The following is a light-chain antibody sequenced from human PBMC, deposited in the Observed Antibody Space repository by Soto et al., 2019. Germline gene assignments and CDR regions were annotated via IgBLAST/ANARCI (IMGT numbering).Light chain of an antibody. Sequence: QSALTQPASVSGSPGQSITISCTGTSSAVGGYNYVSWYQQHPGKAPKLMIYDVSNRPSGVSNRFSGSKSGNTASLTISGRQAEDEADYYCSSYTSSSKVFGGGTKLTVL. CDR3: SSYTSSSKV. CDR1: SSAVGGYNY. J-gene: IGLJ2*01. V-gene: IGLV2-14*01. CDR2: DVS.